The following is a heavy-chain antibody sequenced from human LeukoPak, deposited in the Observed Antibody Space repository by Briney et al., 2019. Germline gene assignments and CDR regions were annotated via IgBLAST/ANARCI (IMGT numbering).Heavy chain of an antibody. CDR1: GGTFSSYA. CDR3: VMGITGATYYFDY. Sequence: SVKVSCKASGGTFSSYAISWVRQAPGQGLEWMGGIIPIFGTANYAQKFQGRVTITTDESTSTAYMELSSLRSEDTAVYYCVMGITGATYYFDYWGQGTLVTVSS. CDR2: IIPIFGTA. D-gene: IGHD1-20*01. V-gene: IGHV1-69*05. J-gene: IGHJ4*02.